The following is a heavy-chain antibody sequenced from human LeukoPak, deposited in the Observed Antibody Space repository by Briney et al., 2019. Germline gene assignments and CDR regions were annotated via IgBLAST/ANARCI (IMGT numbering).Heavy chain of an antibody. V-gene: IGHV4-39*01. Sequence: NPSETLSLTCTVSGGSISSSSYYWGWIRQPPGKGLEWIGSIYYSGSTYYNPSLKSPVTISLDTSKTPFSLKPSAVTAAATAVYYCARRLRPYYMDVWGKGTTVTISS. CDR1: GGSISSSSYY. CDR3: ARRLRPYYMDV. CDR2: IYYSGST. J-gene: IGHJ6*03. D-gene: IGHD3-16*01.